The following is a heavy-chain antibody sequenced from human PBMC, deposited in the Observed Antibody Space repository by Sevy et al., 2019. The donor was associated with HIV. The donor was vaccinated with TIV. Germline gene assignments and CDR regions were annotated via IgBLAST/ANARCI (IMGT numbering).Heavy chain of an antibody. CDR2: INEDGSRL. J-gene: IGHJ4*02. D-gene: IGHD5-18*01. CDR1: GFTFSDSW. CDR3: ASDRAYSALDY. V-gene: IGHV3-7*01. Sequence: GGSLRLSCVASGFTFSDSWMTWVRQAPGKGLERIAFINEDGSRLGYLDSVRGRFTTSRENTKNSLYLQMNSLRAQDTAVYFCASDRAYSALDYWGQGTLVTVSS.